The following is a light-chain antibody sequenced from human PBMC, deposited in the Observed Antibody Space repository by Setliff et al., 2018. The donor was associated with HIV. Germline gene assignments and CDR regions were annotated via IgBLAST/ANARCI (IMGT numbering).Light chain of an antibody. V-gene: IGLV2-14*03. Sequence: LTQPASVSGSPGQSITISCTGTSSDIGGYNFVSWYQQYPGEAPKLIISDNTKRPSGVPDRFSGSKSGTSASLAISGLQSEDESDYFCAAWDDSLNAYVFGTGTKVTVL. CDR1: SSDIGGYNF. CDR3: AAWDDSLNAYV. CDR2: DNT. J-gene: IGLJ1*01.